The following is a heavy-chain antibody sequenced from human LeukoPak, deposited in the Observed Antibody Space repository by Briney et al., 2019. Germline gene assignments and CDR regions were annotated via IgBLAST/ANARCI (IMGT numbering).Heavy chain of an antibody. CDR2: INPSGGST. CDR1: GYSFSSYY. CDR3: ARIPNSQRHFDY. V-gene: IGHV1-46*01. Sequence: ASVKVSCKASGYSFSSYYIHWVRQAPGQGLEWMGIINPSGGSTSYAQNFQGRVTMTRDTSTSTVYMELSSLRSEDTAVYYCARIPNSQRHFDYWGQGTLVTVSS. D-gene: IGHD2-2*02. J-gene: IGHJ4*02.